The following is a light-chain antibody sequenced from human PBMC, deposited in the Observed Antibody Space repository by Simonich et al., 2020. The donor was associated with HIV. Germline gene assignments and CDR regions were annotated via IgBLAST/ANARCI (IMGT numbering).Light chain of an antibody. CDR2: DAS. CDR3: QQYDNLPPLT. V-gene: IGKV3D-20*01. Sequence: EIVFTQSPGTLSLSPGERATLSCRASQSVTRTFLAWYQQKPGLAPRLLMYDASFRATGTPLRFSGSGSGTDFTFTISSLQPEDIATYYCQQYDNLPPLTFGGGTKVEIK. J-gene: IGKJ4*01. CDR1: QSVTRTF.